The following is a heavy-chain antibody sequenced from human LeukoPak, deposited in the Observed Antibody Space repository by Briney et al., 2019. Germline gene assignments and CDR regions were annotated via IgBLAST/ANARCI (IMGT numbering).Heavy chain of an antibody. J-gene: IGHJ5*02. CDR1: GGTFSSYA. V-gene: IGHV1-69*01. CDR3: ARDSSSLRSAYNWFDP. Sequence: ASVKVSCKASGGTFSSYAISWVRQAPGQGLEWMGGIIPIFGTGNYAQKFQGRVTITADESASTAYMELSSLRSEDTAVYYCARDSSSLRSAYNWFDPWGQGTLVTVSS. CDR2: IIPIFGTG. D-gene: IGHD6-6*01.